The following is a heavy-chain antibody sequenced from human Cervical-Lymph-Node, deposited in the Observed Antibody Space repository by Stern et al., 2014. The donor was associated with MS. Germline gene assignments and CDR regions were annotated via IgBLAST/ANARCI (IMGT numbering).Heavy chain of an antibody. CDR3: ARGRGTYYYGSGSYVDY. D-gene: IGHD3-10*01. Sequence: EVQLVESGGGLVKPGGSLRLSCAASGFTFSSYSMNWVRQAPGKGLEWVSSISSSSSYIYYADSVKGQFTISRDNAKNSLYLQMNSLRAEDTAVYYCARGRGTYYYGSGSYVDYWGQGTLVTVSS. J-gene: IGHJ4*02. CDR2: ISSSSSYI. V-gene: IGHV3-21*01. CDR1: GFTFSSYS.